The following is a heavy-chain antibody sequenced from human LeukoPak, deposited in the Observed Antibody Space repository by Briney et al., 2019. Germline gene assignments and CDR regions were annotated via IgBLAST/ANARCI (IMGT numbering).Heavy chain of an antibody. V-gene: IGHV3-23*01. CDR3: AKTVITIFGVVIQDYYYMDV. J-gene: IGHJ6*03. D-gene: IGHD3-3*01. CDR1: GFTFSSYA. CDR2: ISGSGGST. Sequence: GGSLRLSCAASGFTFSSYAMSWVRQAPGKGLEWVSAISGSGGSTYYADSVKGRFTISRDNSKNTLYLQMNSLRAEDTAVYYCAKTVITIFGVVIQDYYYMDVWGKGTTVTVSS.